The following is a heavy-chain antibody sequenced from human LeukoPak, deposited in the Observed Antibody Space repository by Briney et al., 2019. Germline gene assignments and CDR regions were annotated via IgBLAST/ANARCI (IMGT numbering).Heavy chain of an antibody. V-gene: IGHV4-59*01. CDR3: ARDRGYTSGYFGMDV. D-gene: IGHD1-1*01. Sequence: SETLSLTCTVSGASISNYYWSWIRQPPGKGLEWIGHIHYRGSTNYNPSLKSRVTISIDTSKNQFSLNLNSVTAADTAVYYCARDRGYTSGYFGMDVWGQGTTVTVSS. CDR2: IHYRGST. J-gene: IGHJ6*02. CDR1: GASISNYY.